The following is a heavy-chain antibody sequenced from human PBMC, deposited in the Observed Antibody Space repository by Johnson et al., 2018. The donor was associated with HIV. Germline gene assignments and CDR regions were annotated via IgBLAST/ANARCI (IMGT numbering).Heavy chain of an antibody. D-gene: IGHD1-26*01. V-gene: IGHV3-15*01. J-gene: IGHJ3*02. CDR3: TTDLSGSYEIGDNDAFDI. CDR1: GFTFDDYA. CDR2: IKSKTDGGTT. Sequence: VQLVESGGGVVQPGRSLRLSCAASGFTFDDYAMHWVRQAPGKGLEWVGRIKSKTDGGTTDYAAPVKGRFTISIDDSKNTLYLQMNSLKTEDTAVYYCTTDLSGSYEIGDNDAFDIWGRGTMVTVSS.